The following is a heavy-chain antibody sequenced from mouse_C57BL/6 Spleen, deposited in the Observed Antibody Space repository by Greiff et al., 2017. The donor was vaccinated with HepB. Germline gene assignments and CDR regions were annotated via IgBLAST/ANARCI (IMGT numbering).Heavy chain of an antibody. CDR3: AREAFITTVVAPYAMDY. V-gene: IGHV1-72*01. CDR1: GYTFTSYW. D-gene: IGHD1-1*01. J-gene: IGHJ4*01. CDR2: IDPNSGGT. Sequence: QVQLQQPGAELVKPGASVKLSCKASGYTFTSYWMHWVKQRPGRGLEWIGRIDPNSGGTKYNEKFKSKATLTVDKPSSTAYMQLSSLTSEDSAVYYCAREAFITTVVAPYAMDYWGQGTSVTVSS.